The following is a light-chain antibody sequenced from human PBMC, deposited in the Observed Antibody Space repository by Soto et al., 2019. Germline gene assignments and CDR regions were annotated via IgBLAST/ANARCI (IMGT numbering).Light chain of an antibody. CDR3: HQYGSSPRT. J-gene: IGKJ1*01. CDR2: GAS. V-gene: IGKV3-20*01. Sequence: EIVLTQSPGTLSLSPGEGATLSCRASHSVSSSFLAWYQQKPGQAPRLLIYGASSRATGIPDRFSGSGSGTDFTLTISRLEPEDFAVYYCHQYGSSPRTFGQGTKVEIK. CDR1: HSVSSSF.